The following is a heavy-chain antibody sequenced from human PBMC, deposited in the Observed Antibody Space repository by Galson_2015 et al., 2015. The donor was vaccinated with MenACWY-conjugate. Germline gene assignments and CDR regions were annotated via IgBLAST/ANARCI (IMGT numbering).Heavy chain of an antibody. V-gene: IGHV4-59*01. Sequence: ETLSLACSVSGGSIGPYYYYGIRQPPGQGLEWVGRIYYRGATNYKPSLQRRAPILLDPFRNQFSLILDSGTAADTAIYYCALRRVEARPASVDNWLAPWGQGIRVTVSS. D-gene: IGHD1-26*01. J-gene: IGHJ5*02. CDR2: IYYRGAT. CDR3: ALRRVEARPASVDNWLAP. CDR1: GGSIGPYY.